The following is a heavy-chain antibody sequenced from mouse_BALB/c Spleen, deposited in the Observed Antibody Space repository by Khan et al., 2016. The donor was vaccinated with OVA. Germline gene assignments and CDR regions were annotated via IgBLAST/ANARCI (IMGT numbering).Heavy chain of an antibody. J-gene: IGHJ3*01. Sequence: QVQLKESGAELAKPGASVKMSCKASGYTFTSFWMHWVKQRPGQGLEWIGYINPSTDYTEYNQRFKDKATLTADKSSSTAYMRLTSLTSDDSAVYYVVNLGSTSAWFTYWGQGTLVTVSA. CDR3: VNLGSTSAWFTY. V-gene: IGHV1-7*01. CDR2: INPSTDYT. D-gene: IGHD1-1*01. CDR1: GYTFTSFW.